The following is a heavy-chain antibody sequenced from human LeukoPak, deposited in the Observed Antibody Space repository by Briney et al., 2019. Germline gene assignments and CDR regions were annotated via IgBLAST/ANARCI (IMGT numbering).Heavy chain of an antibody. CDR2: ISGSGGST. D-gene: IGHD3-10*01. J-gene: IGHJ4*02. CDR3: AKLLRITMVRGVTDY. CDR1: GFTFSSYA. Sequence: GGSLRLSCAASGFTFSSYAMSWVRQAPGKGLEWVSAISGSGGSTYYTDSVKGRFTISRDNSKDTLYLQMNSLRAEDTAVYYCAKLLRITMVRGVTDYWGQGTLVTVSS. V-gene: IGHV3-23*01.